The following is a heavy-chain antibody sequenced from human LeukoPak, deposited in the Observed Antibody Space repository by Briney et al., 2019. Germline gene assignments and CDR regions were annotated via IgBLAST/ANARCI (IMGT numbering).Heavy chain of an antibody. CDR2: IDGGASST. V-gene: IGHV3-74*01. CDR3: ARGPGSSGGAYVGDY. J-gene: IGHJ4*01. Sequence: GGSLRLSCAASGFTFSGYAMSWVRQAPGKGPVWVSRIDGGASSTSYADSVKGRFSISRDNAKSTLYLLMNSLRAEDTAVYYCARGPGSSGGAYVGDYWGHGTQVTVSS. CDR1: GFTFSGYA. D-gene: IGHD3-22*01.